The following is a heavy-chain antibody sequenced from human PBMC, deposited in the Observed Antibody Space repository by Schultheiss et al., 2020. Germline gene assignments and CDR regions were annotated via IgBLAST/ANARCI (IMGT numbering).Heavy chain of an antibody. CDR1: GGSFSGYY. D-gene: IGHD3-10*02. Sequence: GSLRLSCAVYGGSFSGYYWSWIRQPPGKGLEWIGEINHSGSTNYNPSLKSRVTISVDTSKNQFSLKLSSVTAADTAVYYCARLCYASYWGQGTLVTVSS. CDR3: ARLCYASY. J-gene: IGHJ4*02. V-gene: IGHV4-34*01. CDR2: INHSGST.